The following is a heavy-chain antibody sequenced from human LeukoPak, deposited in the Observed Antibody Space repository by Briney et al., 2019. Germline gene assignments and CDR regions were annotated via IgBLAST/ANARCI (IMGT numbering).Heavy chain of an antibody. CDR1: GFTFSSYE. CDR3: ARDKVVGATFFDY. J-gene: IGHJ4*02. D-gene: IGHD1-26*01. Sequence: GGSLRLSCAASGFTFSSYEMNWVRQAPGKGLEWVSSISSSSSYIYYADSVKGRFTISRDNAKNSLYLQMNSLRDEDTAVYYCARDKVVGATFFDYWGQGTLVTVSS. V-gene: IGHV3-21*06. CDR2: ISSSSSYI.